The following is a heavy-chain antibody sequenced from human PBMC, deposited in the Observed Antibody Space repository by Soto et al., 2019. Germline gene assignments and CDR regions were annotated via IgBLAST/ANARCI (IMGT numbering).Heavy chain of an antibody. CDR2: INQDGSEK. D-gene: IGHD2-15*01. Sequence: PGGSLRLSCAASGFTFSSFWMAWVRQAPGKGLEWAANINQDGSEKYYVDSMKGRFTISRDNAKNSLYLEMNGLRAEDTAVYYCATERELVVVAETPIHYSGMDAWGQGITVTVSS. J-gene: IGHJ6*02. CDR1: GFTFSSFW. CDR3: ATERELVVVAETPIHYSGMDA. V-gene: IGHV3-7*03.